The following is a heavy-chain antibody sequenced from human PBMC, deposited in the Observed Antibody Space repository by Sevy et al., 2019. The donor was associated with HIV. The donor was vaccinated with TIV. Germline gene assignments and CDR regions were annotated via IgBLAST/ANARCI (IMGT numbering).Heavy chain of an antibody. Sequence: SETLSLTCVVSGYSISSGYWWDWFRRPPGKGLEWIGAIHYTGTTRYTPSLNRRVTVSADTSKNQFSLRLSSMTAAETAVYYCASHDWGREDYWGQGTLVTVSS. D-gene: IGHD7-27*01. CDR3: ASHDWGREDY. V-gene: IGHV4-38-2*01. CDR1: GYSISSGYW. CDR2: IHYTGTT. J-gene: IGHJ4*02.